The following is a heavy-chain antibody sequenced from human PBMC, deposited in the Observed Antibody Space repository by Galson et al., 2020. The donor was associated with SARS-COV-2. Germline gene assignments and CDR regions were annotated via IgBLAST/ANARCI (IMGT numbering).Heavy chain of an antibody. CDR3: AKGGYNYGSAPYFDL. V-gene: IGHV3-23*01. D-gene: IGHD5-18*01. J-gene: IGHJ2*01. Sequence: GESLKISCAASGFTFGDYAMSWVRQAPGKGLEWVSAISGSGHTTSYADSVTGRFTISRDNSKNTLYLQMNSLRAEDAAIYYCAKGGYNYGSAPYFDLWGRGT. CDR2: ISGSGHTT. CDR1: GFTFGDYA.